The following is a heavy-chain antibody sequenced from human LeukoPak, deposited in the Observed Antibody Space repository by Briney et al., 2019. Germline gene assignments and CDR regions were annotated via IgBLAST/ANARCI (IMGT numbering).Heavy chain of an antibody. CDR1: GYSFTGYY. V-gene: IGHV1-2*02. CDR3: ARSEYNGYDGYYYMDV. J-gene: IGHJ6*03. CDR2: INPNSGGT. Sequence: ASVKVSCRASGYSFTGYYIHWVRQAPGQGLEWMGWINPNSGGTNYVQKFQGRVTMTRDTSISTTYMELGSLRSDDTAVFYCARSEYNGYDGYYYMDVWGKGTTVTVSS. D-gene: IGHD5-12*01.